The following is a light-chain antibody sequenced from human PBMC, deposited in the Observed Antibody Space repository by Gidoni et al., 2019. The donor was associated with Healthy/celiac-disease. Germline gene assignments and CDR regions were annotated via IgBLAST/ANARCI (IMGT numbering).Light chain of an antibody. CDR3: SSYTSSSTVVV. CDR1: SSDVGGYNY. V-gene: IGLV2-14*01. Sequence: HSALTPPAPVSGSPGQSITISCTGTSSDVGGYNYVSGYQQHPGKAPKLMIYEVSNRPSGVSNRVSGSKAGNTASLTISGLQAADEADYYCSSYTSSSTVVVFGGGTKLTVL. J-gene: IGLJ2*01. CDR2: EVS.